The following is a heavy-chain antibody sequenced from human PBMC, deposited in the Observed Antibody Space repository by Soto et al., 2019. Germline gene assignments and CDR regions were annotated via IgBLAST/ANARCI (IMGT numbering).Heavy chain of an antibody. D-gene: IGHD6-6*01. CDR1: GYTFTGYY. CDR2: INPNSGGT. CDR3: ARDIPLAARPVGFDY. J-gene: IGHJ4*02. Sequence: ASVKVSCKASGYTFTGYYMHWVRQAPGQGLEWMGWINPNSGGTNYAQKFQGRVTMNRDTSISTAYMELSRLRSDDTAVYYCARDIPLAARPVGFDYWGQGTLVTVSS. V-gene: IGHV1-2*02.